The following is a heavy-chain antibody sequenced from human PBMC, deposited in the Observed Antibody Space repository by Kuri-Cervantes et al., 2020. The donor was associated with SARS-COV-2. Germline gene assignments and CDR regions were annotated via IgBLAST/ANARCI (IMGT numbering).Heavy chain of an antibody. Sequence: ASEKVSCKVSGYTLTELSMHWVRQAPGKGLEWMGGFDPEDGETIYAQKFQGRVTMTRDTSTSTVYMELSSLRSEDTAVYYCARDRSDIVVVPAAIYMDVWGKGTTVTVSS. CDR2: FDPEDGET. CDR1: GYTLTELS. CDR3: ARDRSDIVVVPAAIYMDV. D-gene: IGHD2-2*01. V-gene: IGHV1-24*01. J-gene: IGHJ6*03.